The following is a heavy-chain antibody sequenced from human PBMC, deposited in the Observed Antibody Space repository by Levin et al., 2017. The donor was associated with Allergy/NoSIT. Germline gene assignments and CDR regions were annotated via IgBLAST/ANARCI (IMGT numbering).Heavy chain of an antibody. D-gene: IGHD4-17*01. CDR1: GYTFPDHY. J-gene: IGHJ4*02. CDR3: ARNDYGDYVQNFDY. CDR2: VNCNSGDT. V-gene: IGHV1-2*02. Sequence: PGASLKISCEAAGYTFPDHYMHWVRQAPGQGLEWMGWVNCNSGDTHYAQKFQDRVTMTRDTSITTAYIEVSSLRFDDTALYFCARNDYGDYVQNFDYWGQGTLVTVSS.